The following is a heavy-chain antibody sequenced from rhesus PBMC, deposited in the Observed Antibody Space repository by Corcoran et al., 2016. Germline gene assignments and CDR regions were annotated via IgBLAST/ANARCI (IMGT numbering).Heavy chain of an antibody. V-gene: IGHV4-165*01. D-gene: IGHD4-23*01. CDR1: GGSFSGYY. CDR2: ISGSSGST. Sequence: QVQLQESGPGLVKPSETLSLTCAVSGGSFSGYYWGWIRQPPGKGREWIGYISGSSGSTDYNPSLKSRVTISTDTSKNQFSLKLSSVTAADTAVYYCARDRGGYSNYEHFDYWGQGVLVTVSS. CDR3: ARDRGGYSNYEHFDY. J-gene: IGHJ4*01.